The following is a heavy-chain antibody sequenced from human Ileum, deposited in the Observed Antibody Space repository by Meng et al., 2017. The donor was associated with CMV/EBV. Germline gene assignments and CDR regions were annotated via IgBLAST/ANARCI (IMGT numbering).Heavy chain of an antibody. CDR3: ARPGMGCCSGFGY. D-gene: IGHD3-10*02. CDR2: INNDGKTP. Sequence: GEPLKISCASAGFTFSSYWMHWVRQVPGKGLVWVSRINNDGKTPNYADSVKGRFTISRDNAKNTLYLQMDSLRAEDTAVYYCARPGMGCCSGFGYWGPGTLVTVSS. J-gene: IGHJ4*02. CDR1: GFTFSSYW. V-gene: IGHV3-74*01.